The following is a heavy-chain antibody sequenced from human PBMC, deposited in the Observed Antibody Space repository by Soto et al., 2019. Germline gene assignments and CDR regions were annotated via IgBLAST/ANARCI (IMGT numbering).Heavy chain of an antibody. CDR3: ARDRDDDFWSGYPQGPDFDY. CDR2: ISSSGSTI. CDR1: GFTFSDYY. Sequence: GGSLRLSCAASGFTFSDYYMSWIRQAPGKGLEWVSYISSSGSTIYYADSVKGRFTISRDNAKNSLYLQMNSLRAEDTAVYYCARDRDDDFWSGYPQGPDFDYWGQGTLVTVSS. V-gene: IGHV3-11*01. J-gene: IGHJ4*02. D-gene: IGHD3-3*01.